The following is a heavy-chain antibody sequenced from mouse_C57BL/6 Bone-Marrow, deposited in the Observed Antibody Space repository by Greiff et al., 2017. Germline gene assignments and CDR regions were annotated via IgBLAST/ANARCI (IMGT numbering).Heavy chain of an antibody. CDR3: ACGGIYYDYPYAMDY. CDR1: GYTFTSYT. Sequence: QVQLQQSGAELARPGASVKMSCKASGYTFTSYTMHWVKQRPGQGLEWIGYINPSSGYTKYNQKFKDKATLTADKSSSTAYMQLSSLTSEDSAVYCCACGGIYYDYPYAMDYWGQGTSVTVSS. V-gene: IGHV1-4*01. J-gene: IGHJ4*01. CDR2: INPSSGYT. D-gene: IGHD2-4*01.